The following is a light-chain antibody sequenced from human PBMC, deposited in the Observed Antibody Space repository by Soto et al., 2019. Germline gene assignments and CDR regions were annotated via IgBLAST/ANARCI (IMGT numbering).Light chain of an antibody. V-gene: IGKV1-39*01. CDR1: QSVRNY. J-gene: IGKJ2*01. CDR3: QQGYATPYT. CDR2: STS. Sequence: DIPMTQSPSSLSASVGDRVIITCRASQSVRNYLNWFQQKVGRAPKLLISSTSTLYSGVPSRFSGSASGTYYTLTISRLQPEDFATYYRQQGYATPYTFGQGTKLEIK.